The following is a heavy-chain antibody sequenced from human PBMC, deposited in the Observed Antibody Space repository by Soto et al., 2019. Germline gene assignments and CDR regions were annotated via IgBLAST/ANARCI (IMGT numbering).Heavy chain of an antibody. CDR2: IGGGGTDT. D-gene: IGHD1-26*01. CDR3: AKDAVPYNGKWDWFDS. CDR1: RFIFSDFA. Sequence: DVQLLESGGGLVQPGGSLTLSCAASRFIFSDFAMSWVRRAPGKGLEWVSAIGGGGTDTYYADSVKGRFTISRDNSKNTLYWQMNSLRDEDTAVYYCAKDAVPYNGKWDWFDSWGQGTLVTVSS. V-gene: IGHV3-23*01. J-gene: IGHJ5*01.